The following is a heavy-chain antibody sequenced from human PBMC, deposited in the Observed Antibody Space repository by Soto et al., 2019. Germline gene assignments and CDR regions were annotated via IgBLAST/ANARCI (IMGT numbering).Heavy chain of an antibody. CDR3: ARESVITMVRGSEGPYYGMDV. V-gene: IGHV3-33*01. J-gene: IGHJ6*02. CDR1: GFTFSSYG. D-gene: IGHD3-10*01. Sequence: GGSLRLSCAASGFTFSSYGTHWVRQAPGKGLEWVAVIWYDGSNKYYADSVKGRFTISRDNSKNTLYLQMNSLRAEDTAVYYCARESVITMVRGSEGPYYGMDVWGQGTTVTVSS. CDR2: IWYDGSNK.